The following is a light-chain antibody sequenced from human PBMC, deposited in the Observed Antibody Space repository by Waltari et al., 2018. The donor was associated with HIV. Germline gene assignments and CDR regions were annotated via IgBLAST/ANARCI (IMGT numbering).Light chain of an antibody. CDR1: LIGTKS. J-gene: IGLJ2*01. CDR3: QVWDDTTHHVV. CDR2: YDA. V-gene: IGLV3-21*01. Sequence: SYVLTQPPSVSVALGEAATISCGGELIGTKSVHWYQQRPGQAPLLVIYYDADRPSGIPERFSGSNSGNAATLTISRFEAADEADYYCQVWDDTTHHVVFGGGTKLTAL.